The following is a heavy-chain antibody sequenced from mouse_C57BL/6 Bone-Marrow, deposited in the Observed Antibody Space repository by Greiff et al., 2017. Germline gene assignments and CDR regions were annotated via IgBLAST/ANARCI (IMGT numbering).Heavy chain of an antibody. CDR1: GFNIKDDY. CDR3: TTCGYLYYYAMDY. CDR2: IDPENGDT. J-gene: IGHJ4*01. V-gene: IGHV14-4*01. D-gene: IGHD2-2*01. Sequence: VQLQQSGAELVRPGSSVKLSCTASGFNIKDDYMHWVKQRPEQGLEWIGWIDPENGDTEYASKFQGKATITADTSSNTAYLQLSSLTSDDTAVYYCTTCGYLYYYAMDYWGQGTSVTVSS.